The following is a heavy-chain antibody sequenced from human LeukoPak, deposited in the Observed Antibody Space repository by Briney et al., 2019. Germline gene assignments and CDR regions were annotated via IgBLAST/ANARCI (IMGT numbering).Heavy chain of an antibody. V-gene: IGHV3-9*01. CDR1: GFNFDYNA. CDR3: AKAGSDCLPYSCSKGYFDH. J-gene: IGHJ4*02. D-gene: IGHD2-2*01. CDR2: IGLDSGSI. Sequence: GGSLRLCCVSSGFNFDYNARHWVRQAPGKGPEWVSSIGLDSGSIAYADSVKCRFTISKDNTKNTLYLQMNSLRVEDTAFYYCAKAGSDCLPYSCSKGYFDHWGQGALATVSS.